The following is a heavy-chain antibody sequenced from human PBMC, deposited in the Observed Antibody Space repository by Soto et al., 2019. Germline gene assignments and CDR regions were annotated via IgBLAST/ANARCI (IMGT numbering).Heavy chain of an antibody. J-gene: IGHJ4*02. CDR1: GGSISSGDYY. CDR2: IYYSGST. Sequence: PSETLSLTCTVSGGSISSGDYYWSWIRQPPGKGLEWIGYIYYSGSTYYNPSLKSRVTISVDTSKNQFSLKLSSVTAADTAVYYCARDRWNNYDSSDYWGQGTLVTVSS. CDR3: ARDRWNNYDSSDY. V-gene: IGHV4-30-4*01. D-gene: IGHD3-22*01.